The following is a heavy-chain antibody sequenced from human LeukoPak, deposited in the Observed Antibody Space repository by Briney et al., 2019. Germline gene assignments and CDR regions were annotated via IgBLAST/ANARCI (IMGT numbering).Heavy chain of an antibody. D-gene: IGHD5-24*01. Sequence: GGSLRLSCAASGFTFSSYALRWVRQAPGKGLEWVSGINSSGGSTNYADAFKGRFTISRDNSKNTLYLQMNSLRAEDTAVYYCAKALRWLRSPQACYFDYWGQGTLVTVSS. V-gene: IGHV3-23*01. CDR2: INSSGGST. J-gene: IGHJ4*02. CDR1: GFTFSSYA. CDR3: AKALRWLRSPQACYFDY.